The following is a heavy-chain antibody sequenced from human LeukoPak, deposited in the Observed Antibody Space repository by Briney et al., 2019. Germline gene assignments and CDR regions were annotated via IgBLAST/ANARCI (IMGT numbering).Heavy chain of an antibody. J-gene: IGHJ5*02. CDR2: IFYSGIT. D-gene: IGHD5-12*01. CDR1: GGSISSYGYY. V-gene: IGHV4-31*03. CDR3: ASGVDKWWFDP. Sequence: SSETLSLTCTVSGGSISSYGYYWTWIRQQPGKGLEWIGYIFYSGITNYNPSLKSRVTISVDTSKNQFSLKLSSVTAADTAMYYCASGVDKWWFDPWGQGTLVTVSS.